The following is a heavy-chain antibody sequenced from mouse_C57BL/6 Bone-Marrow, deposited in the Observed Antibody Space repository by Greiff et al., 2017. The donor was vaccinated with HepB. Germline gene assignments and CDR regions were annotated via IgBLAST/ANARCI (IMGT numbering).Heavy chain of an antibody. CDR1: GFNIKDYY. J-gene: IGHJ1*03. D-gene: IGHD1-1*01. Sequence: VQLQQSGAELVRPGASVKLSCTASGFNIKDYYMHWVNQRPEQGLEWIGRIDPEDGDTEYAPKFQGKATMTADTSSNTAYLQLSSLTSEDTAVYYCTNSVYYYGSSPWYFDVWGTGTTVTVSS. CDR3: TNSVYYYGSSPWYFDV. CDR2: IDPEDGDT. V-gene: IGHV14-1*01.